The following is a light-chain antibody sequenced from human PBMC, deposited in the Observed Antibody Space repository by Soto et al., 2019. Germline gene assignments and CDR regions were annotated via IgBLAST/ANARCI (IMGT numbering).Light chain of an antibody. V-gene: IGLV6-57*03. Sequence: NFMLTQPHSVSESPGKTVTISCTRSSGSIASNYVQWYQQRPGSATTTVIYEDNQRPSGVTDRFSGSIDSSSNSASLTISGMKTEDEADYYCQSYDSSNLWVFGGGTKVTVL. J-gene: IGLJ3*02. CDR2: EDN. CDR3: QSYDSSNLWV. CDR1: SGSIASNY.